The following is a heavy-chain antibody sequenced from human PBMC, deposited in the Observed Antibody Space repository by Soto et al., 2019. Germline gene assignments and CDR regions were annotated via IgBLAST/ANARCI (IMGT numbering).Heavy chain of an antibody. CDR3: AALEYYDSSGYYPFDH. CDR1: GGSISSYY. V-gene: IGHV4-59*01. J-gene: IGHJ4*02. Sequence: PSETLSLTCTVSGGSISSYYWSWIRQPPGKGLEWIGYIYYSGSTNYNPSLKSRVTISVDTSKNQFSLKLSSVTAADTAVYYCAALEYYDSSGYYPFDHWGQGTLVTVSS. CDR2: IYYSGST. D-gene: IGHD3-22*01.